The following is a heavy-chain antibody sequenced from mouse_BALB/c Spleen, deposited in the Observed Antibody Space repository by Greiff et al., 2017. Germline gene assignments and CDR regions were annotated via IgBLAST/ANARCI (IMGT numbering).Heavy chain of an antibody. J-gene: IGHJ2*01. D-gene: IGHD4-1*01. CDR2: ISSGGSYT. Sequence: DVQLVESGGDLVKPGGSLKLSCAASGFTFSSYGMSWVRQTPDKRLEWVATISSGGSYTYYPDSVKGRFTISRDNAKNTLYLQMSSLKSEDTAMYYCASTGVDYWGQGTTLTVSS. CDR3: ASTGVDY. CDR1: GFTFSSYG. V-gene: IGHV5-6*01.